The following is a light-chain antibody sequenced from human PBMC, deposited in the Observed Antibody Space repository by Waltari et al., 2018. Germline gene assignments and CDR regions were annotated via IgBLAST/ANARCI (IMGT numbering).Light chain of an antibody. J-gene: IGKJ2*01. CDR1: QRVSSH. CDR3: QQRSNWPPYT. Sequence: EIVSTQSPATLSVSPGERATLSCRASQRVSSHLAWYQQQPGQAPRLLIYDASNRATGIPARFSGSGSGTDFTLTISSLEPEDFAVYYCQQRSNWPPYTFGQGTKLEIK. CDR2: DAS. V-gene: IGKV3-11*01.